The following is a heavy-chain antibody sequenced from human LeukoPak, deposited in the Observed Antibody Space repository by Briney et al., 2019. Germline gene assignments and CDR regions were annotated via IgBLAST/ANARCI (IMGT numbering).Heavy chain of an antibody. CDR1: GFTFSNAR. J-gene: IGHJ4*02. D-gene: IGHD3-9*01. Sequence: GGSLRLSCAAPGFTFSNARMSWVRQAPGKGLEWVGRIKSKTDGGTTDYAAPVKGRFTISRDDSKNTLYLQMNSLKTEDTAVYYCTTNLYYDILTGYPGPDYWGQGTLVTVSS. CDR2: IKSKTDGGTT. CDR3: TTNLYYDILTGYPGPDY. V-gene: IGHV3-15*01.